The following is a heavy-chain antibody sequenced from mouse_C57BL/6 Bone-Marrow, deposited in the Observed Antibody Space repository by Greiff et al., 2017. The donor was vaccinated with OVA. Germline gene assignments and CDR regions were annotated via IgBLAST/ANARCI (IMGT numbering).Heavy chain of an antibody. CDR3: ARLTGRGDFAY. D-gene: IGHD4-1*01. J-gene: IGHJ3*01. CDR1: GYTFTSYW. CDR2: IDPSDSYT. Sequence: QVQLQQPGAELVMPGASVKLSCKASGYTFTSYWMHWVKQRPGQGLKWIGEIDPSDSYTNYNQKFKGKSTLTVDKSSSTAYMQLSSLTSEDSAVYYCARLTGRGDFAYWGQGTLVTVSA. V-gene: IGHV1-69*01.